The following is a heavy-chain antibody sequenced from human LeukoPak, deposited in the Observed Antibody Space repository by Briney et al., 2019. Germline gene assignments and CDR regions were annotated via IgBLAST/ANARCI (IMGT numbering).Heavy chain of an antibody. Sequence: VASVKVSCKASGYTFTSYAMHWVRQAPGQRLEWMGWINAGNGNTKYSQKFQGRVTITRDTPASTAYMELSSLRSEDTAVYYCARDHGSGSYYMLPINWFDPWGQGTLVTVSS. V-gene: IGHV1-3*01. CDR2: INAGNGNT. CDR1: GYTFTSYA. D-gene: IGHD3-10*01. CDR3: ARDHGSGSYYMLPINWFDP. J-gene: IGHJ5*02.